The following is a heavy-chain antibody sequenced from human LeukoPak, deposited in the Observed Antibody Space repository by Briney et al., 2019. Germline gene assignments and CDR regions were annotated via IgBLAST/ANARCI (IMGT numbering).Heavy chain of an antibody. D-gene: IGHD3-3*01. Sequence: PSETLSLTCTVSGGSISSYYWSWIRQPPGKGLEWIGYIYYSGSTNYNPSLKSRVTISVDTSKNQFSLKLSSVTAADTAVHYCARGSSLYYDFWSGYPYFDYWGQGTLVTVSS. V-gene: IGHV4-59*01. CDR3: ARGSSLYYDFWSGYPYFDY. J-gene: IGHJ4*02. CDR1: GGSISSYY. CDR2: IYYSGST.